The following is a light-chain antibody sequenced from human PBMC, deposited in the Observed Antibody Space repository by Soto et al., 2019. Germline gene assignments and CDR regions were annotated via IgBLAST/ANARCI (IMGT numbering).Light chain of an antibody. CDR1: SSDVGSHNL. CDR3: CSNAAGSTYV. Sequence: QSALTQPRSVSGSPGQSITISCTGTSSDVGSHNLVSWYQQYPGKAPKLIIFEASKRPSGVSNRFSGSKSGSTASLTISGLQDEDEADYYCCSNAAGSTYVFGTGTKLTVL. V-gene: IGLV2-23*01. J-gene: IGLJ1*01. CDR2: EAS.